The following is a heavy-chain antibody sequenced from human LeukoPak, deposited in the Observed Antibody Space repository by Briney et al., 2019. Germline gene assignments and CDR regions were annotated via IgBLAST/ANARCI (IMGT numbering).Heavy chain of an antibody. V-gene: IGHV3-23*01. J-gene: IGHJ3*02. CDR3: AKDRTADQWPDDAFDI. CDR1: GFTFSSYA. CDR2: ISGSGGST. D-gene: IGHD6-19*01. Sequence: GGSLRLSCAASGFTFSSYAMSWVRQAPGKGLEWVSAISGSGGSTYYADSVKGRFTISRDNSKNTLYLQMNSLRAEDTAVYYCAKDRTADQWPDDAFDIWGQGTMVTVSS.